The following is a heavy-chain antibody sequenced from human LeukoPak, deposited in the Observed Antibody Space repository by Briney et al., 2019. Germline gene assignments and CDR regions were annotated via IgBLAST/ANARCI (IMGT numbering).Heavy chain of an antibody. CDR2: IYYSGST. Sequence: ASETLSLTCTVSGGSISSSSYYWGWIRQPPGKGPEWIGSIYYSGSTYYNPSLKSRVTISVDTSKNQFSLKLSSVTAADTAVYYCARDPVFACTVTTCEYNWFDPWGQGTLVTVSS. CDR3: ARDPVFACTVTTCEYNWFDP. V-gene: IGHV4-39*02. CDR1: GGSISSSSYY. D-gene: IGHD4-17*01. J-gene: IGHJ5*02.